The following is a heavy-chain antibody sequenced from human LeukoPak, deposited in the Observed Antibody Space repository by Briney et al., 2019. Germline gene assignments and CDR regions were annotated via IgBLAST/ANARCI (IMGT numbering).Heavy chain of an antibody. CDR2: ISGSGGST. Sequence: GGSLRLSCAASGFTFSSYVMSWVRQAPEKGLEWVSTISGSGGSTYYADSVKGRFTISRDNSKNTLYLQMNSLRAEDTAVYYCAKGDRSTTIPDYWGQGTLVTVSS. J-gene: IGHJ4*02. V-gene: IGHV3-23*01. D-gene: IGHD2/OR15-2a*01. CDR3: AKGDRSTTIPDY. CDR1: GFTFSSYV.